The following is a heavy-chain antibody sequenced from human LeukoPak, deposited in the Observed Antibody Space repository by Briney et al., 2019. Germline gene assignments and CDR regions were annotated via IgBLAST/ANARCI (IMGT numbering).Heavy chain of an antibody. CDR2: IGTAGDT. Sequence: GGSLRLSCAASGFTFSSYDMHWVRQATGKGLEWVSGIGTAGDTYYPGSVKGRFTISRENAKNSLYLQMNSLRAEDTAVYYCARGAKGDAFDIWGQGTMVTVSS. V-gene: IGHV3-13*01. CDR3: ARGAKGDAFDI. CDR1: GFTFSSYD. J-gene: IGHJ3*02.